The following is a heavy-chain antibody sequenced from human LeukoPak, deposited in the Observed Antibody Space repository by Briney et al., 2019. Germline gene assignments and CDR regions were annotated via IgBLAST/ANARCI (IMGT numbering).Heavy chain of an antibody. Sequence: SVKVSCKASRGTFSSYAISWVRQSPGQGLEWMGRIIPIFGTANYAQKFQGRVTITTDECTSTAYMELSSLRSEDTAVYYCARDPGPAAGTRYYYYYMDVWGKGTTVTVSS. CDR1: RGTFSSYA. J-gene: IGHJ6*03. D-gene: IGHD6-13*01. CDR2: IIPIFGTA. V-gene: IGHV1-69*05. CDR3: ARDPGPAAGTRYYYYYMDV.